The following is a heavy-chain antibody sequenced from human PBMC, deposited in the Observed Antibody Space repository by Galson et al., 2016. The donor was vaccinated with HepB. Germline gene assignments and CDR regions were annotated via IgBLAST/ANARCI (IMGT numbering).Heavy chain of an antibody. CDR1: GFSLSFNEVG. CDR2: IFWDDET. D-gene: IGHD1-1*01. V-gene: IGHV2-5*02. J-gene: IGHJ4*02. CDR3: ARKVTRSHGNPFDQ. Sequence: PALVKPTQTLTLTCTFSGFSLSFNEVGVGWIRQPPGKALEWLALIFWDDETRYSPSRKSRLTITKASAKTQVVLKMTNMDHVDTGTNYCARKVTRSHGNPFDQWGQGTQVTVSS.